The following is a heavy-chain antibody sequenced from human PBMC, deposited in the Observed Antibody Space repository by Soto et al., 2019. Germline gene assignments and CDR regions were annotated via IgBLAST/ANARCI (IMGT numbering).Heavy chain of an antibody. J-gene: IGHJ5*02. D-gene: IGHD6-6*01. CDR3: ARASTRIAAREAYWFDP. Sequence: SQTLSLTCAISGDSVSSNSAAWNWIRQSPSRGLEWLGRTYYRSKWYNDYAVSVKSRITINPDTSKNQFSLQLNSVTPEDTAVYYCARASTRIAAREAYWFDPWGQGTLVTVSS. CDR2: TYYRSKWYN. CDR1: GDSVSSNSAA. V-gene: IGHV6-1*01.